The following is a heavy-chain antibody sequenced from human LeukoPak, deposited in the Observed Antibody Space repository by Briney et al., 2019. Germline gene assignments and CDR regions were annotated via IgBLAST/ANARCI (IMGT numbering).Heavy chain of an antibody. D-gene: IGHD6-13*01. V-gene: IGHV3-30*04. CDR1: GFTFSSYA. Sequence: GGSLRLSCAAPGFTFSSYAMHWVRQAPGKGLEWVAVISYDGSNKYYADSVKGQFTISRDNSKSTLYLQMNSLRAEDTAVYYCARDMSGIAALDPLYYYYGMDVWGQGTTVTVSS. J-gene: IGHJ6*02. CDR3: ARDMSGIAALDPLYYYYGMDV. CDR2: ISYDGSNK.